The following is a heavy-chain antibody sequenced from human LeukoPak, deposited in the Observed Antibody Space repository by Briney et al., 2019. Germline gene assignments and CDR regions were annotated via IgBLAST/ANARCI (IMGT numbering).Heavy chain of an antibody. J-gene: IGHJ4*02. CDR1: GYTFTGYY. CDR2: INPNSGGT. V-gene: IGHV1-2*02. CDR3: ARSPRWLQGFDY. Sequence: GASVKVSCKASGYTFTGYYMHWVRQAPGQGLEWMGWINPNSGGTNYAQKFQGRVTMTRDTSISTAYMELSSLRSEDTAVYYCARSPRWLQGFDYWGQGTLVTVSS. D-gene: IGHD5-24*01.